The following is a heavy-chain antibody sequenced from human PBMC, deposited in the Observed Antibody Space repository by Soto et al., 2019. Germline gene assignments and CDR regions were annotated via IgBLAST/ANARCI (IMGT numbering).Heavy chain of an antibody. J-gene: IGHJ3*02. CDR2: IYHSGST. CDR1: SGSISSSNW. D-gene: IGHD2-2*01. V-gene: IGHV4-4*02. CDR3: ARVHPAATPYAFDI. Sequence: QVQLQESGPGLVKPSGTLSLTCAVSSGSISSSNWWSWVRQPPGKGLEWIGEIYHSGSTNYNPSLKSRVPIAVDKSKNQFSLKLSSVTAADTAVYYCARVHPAATPYAFDIWGQGTMVTVSS.